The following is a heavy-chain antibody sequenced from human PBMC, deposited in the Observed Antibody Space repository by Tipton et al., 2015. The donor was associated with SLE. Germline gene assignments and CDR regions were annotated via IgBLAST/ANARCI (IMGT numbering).Heavy chain of an antibody. CDR2: IYYSGST. V-gene: IGHV4-61*01. CDR1: GGSVSSGSYY. J-gene: IGHJ4*02. CDR3: ARDLAPSY. Sequence: TLSLTCTVSGGSVSSGSYYWSWIRQPPGKGLEWIGYIYYSGSTNYNPSLKSRVTISVDTSKNQFSLKLSSVTAADTAVYYCARDLAPSYWGQGTLVTVSS.